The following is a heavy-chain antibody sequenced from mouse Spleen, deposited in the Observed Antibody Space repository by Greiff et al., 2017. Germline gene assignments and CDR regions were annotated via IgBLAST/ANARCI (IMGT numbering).Heavy chain of an antibody. CDR2: ISSGSSTI. Sequence: EVQLVESGGGLVKPGGSLKLSCAASGFNFSDYGMHWVRQAPEKGLEWVAYISSGSSTIYYADTVKGRFTISRDNAKNTLFLQMTSLRSEDTAMYYCARDYRYDGPFDYWGQGTTLTVSS. V-gene: IGHV5-17*01. J-gene: IGHJ2*01. CDR1: GFNFSDYG. D-gene: IGHD2-14*01. CDR3: ARDYRYDGPFDY.